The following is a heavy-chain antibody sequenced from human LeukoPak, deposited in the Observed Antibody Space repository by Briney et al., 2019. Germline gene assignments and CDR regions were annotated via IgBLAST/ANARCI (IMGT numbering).Heavy chain of an antibody. V-gene: IGHV4-59*01. CDR1: GGSISSYY. D-gene: IGHD3-10*01. CDR3: ARDHGVSGYYGMDV. J-gene: IGHJ6*04. Sequence: SETLSLTCTVSGGSISSYYWSWIRQPPGKGLEWIGYIYYSGSTNYNPSLKSRVTISVDTSKNQFSLKLSSVTAADTAVYYCARDHGVSGYYGMDVWGKGTTVTVSS. CDR2: IYYSGST.